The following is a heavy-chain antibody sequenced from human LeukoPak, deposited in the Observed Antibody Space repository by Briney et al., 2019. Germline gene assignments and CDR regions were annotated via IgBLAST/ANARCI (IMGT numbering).Heavy chain of an antibody. D-gene: IGHD2-15*01. CDR2: INPNSGGT. CDR1: GGTFSSYA. V-gene: IGHV1-2*02. CDR3: ARDGCSGGSCYYFDY. J-gene: IGHJ4*02. Sequence: ASVKVSCKASGGTFSSYAISWVRQAPGQGLEWMGWINPNSGGTNYAQKFQGRVTMTRDTSISTAYMELSRLRSDDTAVYYCARDGCSGGSCYYFDYWGQGTLVTVSS.